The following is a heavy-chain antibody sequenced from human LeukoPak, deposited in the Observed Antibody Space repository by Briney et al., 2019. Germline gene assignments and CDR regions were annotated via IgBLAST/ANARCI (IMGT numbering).Heavy chain of an antibody. J-gene: IGHJ4*01. Sequence: GASVKVSCKPSGYPFTGYYMHWVRQAPGQGLEWMGWIKPDSGDTKYTQKFEGRVTMTRDTSISIAYLELSRLRSDDTAVYFCARDLRRLGDYFDYWGQGTLVTVSS. CDR3: ARDLRRLGDYFDY. V-gene: IGHV1-2*02. D-gene: IGHD3-9*01. CDR1: GYPFTGYY. CDR2: IKPDSGDT.